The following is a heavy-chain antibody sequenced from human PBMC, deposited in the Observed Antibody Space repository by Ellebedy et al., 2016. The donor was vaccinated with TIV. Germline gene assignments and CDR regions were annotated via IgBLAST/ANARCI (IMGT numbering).Heavy chain of an antibody. D-gene: IGHD2-15*01. V-gene: IGHV3-7*03. CDR1: GFTFSSYW. J-gene: IGHJ6*02. Sequence: GGSLRLXXAASGFTFSSYWMSWVRQAPGKGLEWVANIKQDGSEKYYVDSVKGRFTISRDNAKNSLYLQMNSLRAEDTAVYYCAREMVGRYCSGGSCYQERKNTNYYYYGMDVWGQGTTVTVSS. CDR2: IKQDGSEK. CDR3: AREMVGRYCSGGSCYQERKNTNYYYYGMDV.